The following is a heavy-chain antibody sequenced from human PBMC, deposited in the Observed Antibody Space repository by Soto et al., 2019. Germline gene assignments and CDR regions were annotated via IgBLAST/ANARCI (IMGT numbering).Heavy chain of an antibody. CDR3: AREGYCSSTSCFYEFDY. CDR1: GFTFSSYG. D-gene: IGHD2-2*01. V-gene: IGHV3-33*01. Sequence: VQLVESGGGVVQPGRSLRLSCAASGFTFSSYGMHWVRQAPGKGLEWVAVIWYDGSNKYYADSVKGRFTISRDNSKNTLYLQMNSLRAEDTAVYYCAREGYCSSTSCFYEFDYWGQGTLVTVSS. J-gene: IGHJ4*02. CDR2: IWYDGSNK.